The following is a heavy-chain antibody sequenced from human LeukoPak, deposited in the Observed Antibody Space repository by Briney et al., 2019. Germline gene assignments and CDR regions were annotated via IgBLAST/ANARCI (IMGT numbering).Heavy chain of an antibody. CDR2: IKQDGSEK. V-gene: IGHV3-7*01. Sequence: GGSLRLSCAASGFTFSSYWMSWVRQAPGKGLEWVANIKQDGSEKYYVDSVKGRFTISRDNAKNSLYLQMNSLRAEDTAVYYCARGPPIVVVPAAKGGWFDPWGQGTLVTVSS. CDR3: ARGPPIVVVPAAKGGWFDP. CDR1: GFTFSSYW. D-gene: IGHD2-2*01. J-gene: IGHJ5*02.